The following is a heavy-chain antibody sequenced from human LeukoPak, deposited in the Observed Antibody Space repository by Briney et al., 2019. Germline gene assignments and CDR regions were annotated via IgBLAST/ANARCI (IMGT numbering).Heavy chain of an antibody. CDR3: ARPYGDYYFDY. Sequence: PGGSLRLSCAASGFTFSSYSMNWVRQAPGKGLEWVAVIWYGGSNKYYADSVKGRFTISRDNSKNTVYLQMNSLRAEDSAIYYCARPYGDYYFDYWGQGTLVTVSS. CDR1: GFTFSSYS. D-gene: IGHD4-17*01. CDR2: IWYGGSNK. V-gene: IGHV3-33*08. J-gene: IGHJ4*02.